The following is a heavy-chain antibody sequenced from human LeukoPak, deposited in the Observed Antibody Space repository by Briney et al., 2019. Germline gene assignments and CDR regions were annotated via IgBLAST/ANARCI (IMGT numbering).Heavy chain of an antibody. CDR1: GGSFSSYA. V-gene: IGHV1-69*06. J-gene: IGHJ6*03. CDR2: IIPVFGTA. D-gene: IGHD5-18*01. CDR3: AKQGAARQDYYMDV. Sequence: VASVKVSCKASGGSFSSYAISWVRQAPGQGLEWMGRIIPVFGTANYAQKFQERVTITADIVANTAYLEVTSLTSDDTGVYFCAKQGAARQDYYMDVWGNGTTVTVSS.